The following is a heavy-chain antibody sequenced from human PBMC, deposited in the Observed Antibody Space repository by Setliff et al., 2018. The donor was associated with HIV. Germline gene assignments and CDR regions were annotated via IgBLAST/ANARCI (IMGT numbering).Heavy chain of an antibody. J-gene: IGHJ6*02. Sequence: SETLSLTCTVSGGSVSSGTYYWSWVRQPAGKGLEWIGRIYTSGSTNYNPSLKSRVTISLDTSKNQFSLKLSSVTAADTAVYYCARENGRTNYYYYYGLDVWGQGTTVTVSS. CDR2: IYTSGST. CDR1: GGSVSSGTYY. V-gene: IGHV4-61*02. CDR3: ARENGRTNYYYYYGLDV.